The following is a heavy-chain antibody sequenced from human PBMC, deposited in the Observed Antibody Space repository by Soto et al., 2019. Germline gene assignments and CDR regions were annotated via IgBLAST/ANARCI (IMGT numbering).Heavy chain of an antibody. CDR1: GGSISSSNYY. CDR2: IYYSGST. CDR3: ARLPYYYDSSCPIDRIDY. Sequence: QLQLQESGPGLVKPSETLSLTCTVSGGSISSSNYYWGWIRQPPGKGLEWIGTIYYSGSTYYNPSLKSRVTISVDTSKNQFSLKLSAVTAADTSVYDGARLPYYYDSSCPIDRIDYWGQGTLVTVSS. V-gene: IGHV4-39*01. J-gene: IGHJ4*02. D-gene: IGHD3-22*01.